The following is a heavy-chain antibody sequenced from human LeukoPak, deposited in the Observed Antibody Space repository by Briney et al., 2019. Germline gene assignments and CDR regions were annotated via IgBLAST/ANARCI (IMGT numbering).Heavy chain of an antibody. D-gene: IGHD3-10*01. V-gene: IGHV4-59*12. Sequence: PSETLSLTCTVSGGSISSYYWSWIRQPPGKGLEWIGYIYYSGSTNYNPSLKSRVTISVDKSKNQFSLKLSSVTAADTAVYYCARVSHYGSTKFDCWGQGTLVTVSS. CDR3: ARVSHYGSTKFDC. CDR2: IYYSGST. J-gene: IGHJ4*02. CDR1: GGSISSYY.